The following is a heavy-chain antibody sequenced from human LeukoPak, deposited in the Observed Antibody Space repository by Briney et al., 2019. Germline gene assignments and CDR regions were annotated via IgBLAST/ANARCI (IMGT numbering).Heavy chain of an antibody. CDR3: ARTLYYDFWMFDY. Sequence: GASVKVSCKASGYTFTGYYMHWVRQAPGQGLEWMGWINPNSGGTNYAQKFQGRVTMTRDTSISTAYMELSGLRSDDTAVYYCARTLYYDFWMFDYWGQGTLVTVSS. CDR2: INPNSGGT. V-gene: IGHV1-2*02. D-gene: IGHD3-3*01. J-gene: IGHJ4*02. CDR1: GYTFTGYY.